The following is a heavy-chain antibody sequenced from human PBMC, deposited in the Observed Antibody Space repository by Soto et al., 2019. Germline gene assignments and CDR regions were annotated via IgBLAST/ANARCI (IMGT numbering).Heavy chain of an antibody. Sequence: QVQLVESGGVLVKPGGSLRLSCAASGFTFSDYYMSWIRQAPGKGLEWVSYISSSSSYTNYADSVKGRFTISRDNAKNSLYLQMNSLRAEDTAVYYCARGSSGYRVPFDYWGQGTLVTVSS. V-gene: IGHV3-11*06. CDR3: ARGSSGYRVPFDY. D-gene: IGHD3-22*01. J-gene: IGHJ4*02. CDR1: GFTFSDYY. CDR2: ISSSSSYT.